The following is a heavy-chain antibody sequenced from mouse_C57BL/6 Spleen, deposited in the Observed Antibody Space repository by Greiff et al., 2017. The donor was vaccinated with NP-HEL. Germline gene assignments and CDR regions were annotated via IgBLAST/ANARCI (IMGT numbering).Heavy chain of an antibody. V-gene: IGHV1-53*01. CDR1: GYTFTSYW. J-gene: IGHJ2*01. D-gene: IGHD2-4*01. Sequence: VQLQQPGTELVKPGASVKLSCKASGYTFTSYWMHWVKQRPGQGLEWIGNINPSNGGTNYNEKFKSKATLTVDKSSSTAYMQLSSLTSEDSAVYYCARSLGYYDYDVSYWGQGTTLTVSS. CDR2: INPSNGGT. CDR3: ARSLGYYDYDVSY.